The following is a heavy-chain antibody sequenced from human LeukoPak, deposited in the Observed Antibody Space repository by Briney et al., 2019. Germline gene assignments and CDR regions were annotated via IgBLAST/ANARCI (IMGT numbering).Heavy chain of an antibody. D-gene: IGHD1-26*01. CDR1: GYTFTGYY. CDR2: IIPIFGTA. CDR3: ARGGVKQRELLYYYYMDV. V-gene: IGHV1-69*06. J-gene: IGHJ6*03. Sequence: SVKVSCKASGYTFTGYYMHWVRQAPGQGLEWMGGIIPIFGTANYAQKFQGRVTITADKSTSTAYMELSGLRSEDTAVYYCARGGVKQRELLYYYYMDVWGKGTTVTVSS.